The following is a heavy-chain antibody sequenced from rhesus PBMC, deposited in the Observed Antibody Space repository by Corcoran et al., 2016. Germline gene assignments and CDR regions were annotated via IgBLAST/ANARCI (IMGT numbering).Heavy chain of an antibody. Sequence: QLQLQESGPGLVKPPETLSLTCAVSGGSISSNYWSWIRQPPGTGLEWIGRISVVAGGTAYNPSLRSRVTISTTTSKNRFSMRLSSVTAADTAMYYWASSGYSSWTEYFEFWGQGALITVSS. CDR2: ISVVAGGT. CDR1: GGSISSNY. J-gene: IGHJ1*01. D-gene: IGHD6-13*01. CDR3: ASSGYSSWTEYFEF. V-gene: IGHV4-173*01.